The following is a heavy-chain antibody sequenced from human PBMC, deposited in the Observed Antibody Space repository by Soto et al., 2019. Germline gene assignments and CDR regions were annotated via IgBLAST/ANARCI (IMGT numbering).Heavy chain of an antibody. D-gene: IGHD3-10*01. CDR3: ARAMVRGVIRYYYYGMDV. J-gene: IGHJ6*02. CDR1: GFTFISYA. Sequence: GWSLRLACAASGFTFISYAMHWVRQAPGKGLEWVAVISYDGSNKYYADSVKGRFTISRDNSKNTLYLQVNSLRAEDTAVYYCARAMVRGVIRYYYYGMDVWGQGTTVTVSS. V-gene: IGHV3-30-3*01. CDR2: ISYDGSNK.